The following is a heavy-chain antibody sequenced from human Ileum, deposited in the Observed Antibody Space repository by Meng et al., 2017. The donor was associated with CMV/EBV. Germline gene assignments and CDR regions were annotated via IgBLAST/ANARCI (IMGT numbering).Heavy chain of an antibody. CDR2: ISSDGGNG. V-gene: IGHV3-30*19. Sequence: STFPFCTYGLFLVRPPPGRGLELVAAISSDGGNGYYVDSVKDRFTLSRDNSKDTLYLHLHSLSADDTAVYYCARGRTGSSGWSEEFDFWGQGTLVTVSS. CDR3: ARGRTGSSGWSEEFDF. D-gene: IGHD6-19*01. CDR1: TFPFCTYG. J-gene: IGHJ4*02.